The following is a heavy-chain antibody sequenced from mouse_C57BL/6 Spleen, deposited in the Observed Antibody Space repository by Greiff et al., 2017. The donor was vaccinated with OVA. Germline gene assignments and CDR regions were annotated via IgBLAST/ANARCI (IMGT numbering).Heavy chain of an antibody. CDR1: GYTFTDYE. CDR3: TRPPTVVGYYAMDY. V-gene: IGHV1-15*01. CDR2: IDPETGGT. J-gene: IGHJ4*01. D-gene: IGHD1-1*01. Sequence: VQLQQSGAELVRPGASVTLSCKASGYTFTDYEMHWVKQTPVHGLEWIGAIDPETGGTAYNQKFKGKAILTADKSSSTAYMELRSLTSEDSAVYYCTRPPTVVGYYAMDYWGQGTSVTVSS.